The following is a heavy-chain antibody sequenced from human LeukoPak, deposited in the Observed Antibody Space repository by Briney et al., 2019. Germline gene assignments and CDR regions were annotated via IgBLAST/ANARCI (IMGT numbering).Heavy chain of an antibody. CDR1: GFTFSSNY. V-gene: IGHV3-66*01. J-gene: IGHJ4*02. Sequence: GGSLRLSCAASGFTFSSNYMSWVRQAPGKGLEWVSVIYSGGSTYHADSVKGRFTISRDNSKNTLYLQMNSLRAEDTAVYYCARAYDYSNYGGYWGQGTLVTVSS. D-gene: IGHD4-4*01. CDR2: IYSGGST. CDR3: ARAYDYSNYGGY.